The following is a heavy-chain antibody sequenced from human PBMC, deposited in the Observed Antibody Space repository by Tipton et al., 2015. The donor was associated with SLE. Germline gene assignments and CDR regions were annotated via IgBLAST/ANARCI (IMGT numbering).Heavy chain of an antibody. Sequence: TLSLTCGVSGYSIISTQWWGWIRQPPGKGLEWIGYIYSSGYTNYNPSLKSRVTISVDTSKNQFSLKLSSVTAADTAVYYCARDHRAAAGTYYYYYMDVWGKGTTVTVSS. J-gene: IGHJ6*03. CDR1: GYSIISTQW. CDR3: ARDHRAAAGTYYYYYMDV. V-gene: IGHV4-28*03. CDR2: IYSSGYT. D-gene: IGHD6-13*01.